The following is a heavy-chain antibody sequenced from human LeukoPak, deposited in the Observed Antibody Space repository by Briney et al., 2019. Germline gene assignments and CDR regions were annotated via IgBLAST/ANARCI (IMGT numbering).Heavy chain of an antibody. D-gene: IGHD7-27*01. CDR1: GGSISSGSYY. CDR3: ARHHNLLGIGVAFDI. V-gene: IGHV4-61*02. Sequence: PSETLSLTCTVSGGSISSGSYYWSWIRQPAGKGLEWIGRIYTRGSTDYNPSLKSRVTISVDTSKNQFSLKLSSVTAAGTAVYYCARHHNLLGIGVAFDIWGQGTMVTVSS. CDR2: IYTRGST. J-gene: IGHJ3*02.